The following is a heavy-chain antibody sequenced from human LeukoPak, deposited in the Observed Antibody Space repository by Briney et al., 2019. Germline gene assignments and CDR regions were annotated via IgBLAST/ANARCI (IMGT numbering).Heavy chain of an antibody. CDR1: GGTFSSYA. CDR3: ARDSHCSSTSCYPDY. D-gene: IGHD2-2*01. Sequence: SVKVSCKASGGTFSSYAISRVRQAPGQGLEWMGGIIPIFGTANYAQKFQGRVTITADESTSTAYMELSSLRSEDTAVYYCARDSHCSSTSCYPDYWGQGTLVTVSS. V-gene: IGHV1-69*13. J-gene: IGHJ4*02. CDR2: IIPIFGTA.